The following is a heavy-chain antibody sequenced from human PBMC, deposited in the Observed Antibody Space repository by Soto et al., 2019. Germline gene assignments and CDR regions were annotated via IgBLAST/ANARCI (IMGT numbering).Heavy chain of an antibody. D-gene: IGHD5-12*01. CDR1: GGSISSGGYY. J-gene: IGHJ4*02. CDR2: IYYSGST. V-gene: IGHV4-31*03. CDR3: ERVKKQGVATKNFDY. Sequence: SETLSLTCTVSGGSISSGGYYWSWIRQHPGKGLEWIGYIYYSGSTYYNPSLKSRVTISVDTSKNQFSLKLSSVTAADTAVYYCERVKKQGVATKNFDYCGQGPLVTVSS.